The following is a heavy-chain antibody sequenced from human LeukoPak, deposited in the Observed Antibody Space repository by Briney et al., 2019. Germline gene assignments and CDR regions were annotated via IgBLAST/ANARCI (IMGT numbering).Heavy chain of an antibody. D-gene: IGHD3-9*01. CDR2: INAGSGNT. J-gene: IGHJ5*02. V-gene: IGHV1-3*01. CDR1: GYTFTSYA. CDR3: ARVGYDILTGWGWFDP. Sequence: ASVKVSCKASGYTFTSYAVHWVRQAPGQRLEWMGWINAGSGNTEYSQKFQGRVTITRDTSASTAYVELSSLTSEDTAVYYCARVGYDILTGWGWFDPWGQGTLVTVSS.